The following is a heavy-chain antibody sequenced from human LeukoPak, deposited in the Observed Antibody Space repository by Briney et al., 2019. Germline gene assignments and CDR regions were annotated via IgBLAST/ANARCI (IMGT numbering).Heavy chain of an antibody. CDR2: ISGDGGST. CDR1: GFTFDDYA. D-gene: IGHD3-22*01. J-gene: IGHJ1*01. Sequence: GGSLRLSCAASGFTFDDYAMHWVRQAPGKGLEWVSLISGDGGSTYYGDSVKGRFTISRDNSKNSLYLQMNSLGTEDTAMYYCAKDSSGYYYVFQHWGQGTLVTVSS. CDR3: AKDSSGYYYVFQH. V-gene: IGHV3-43*02.